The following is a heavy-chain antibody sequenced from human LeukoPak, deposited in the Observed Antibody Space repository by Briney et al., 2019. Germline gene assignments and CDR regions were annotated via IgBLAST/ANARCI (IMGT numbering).Heavy chain of an antibody. D-gene: IGHD6-6*01. CDR2: INHSGST. Sequence: SETLSLTCAVYGGSFSGYYWSWIRQPPGKGLEWIGEINHSGSTNYNPSLKSRVTISVDTSKNQFSLKLSSVTAADTAVYYCARGSIKIRIAARRAFDYWGQGTLVTVSS. V-gene: IGHV4-34*01. CDR1: GGSFSGYY. J-gene: IGHJ4*02. CDR3: ARGSIKIRIAARRAFDY.